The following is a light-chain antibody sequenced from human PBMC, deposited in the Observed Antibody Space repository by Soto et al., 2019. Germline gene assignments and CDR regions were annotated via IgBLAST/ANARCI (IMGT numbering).Light chain of an antibody. V-gene: IGKV3-15*01. CDR2: GAT. CDR1: QSVGDD. CDR3: QQYNTWPLV. Sequence: MTQSPATLAVSPGDRATLSCRASQSVGDDVAWYQQRPGQAPRLLISGATERATDVPARFSGSGSGTDFTLTINSLQSDDAAVYYCQQYNTWPLVFGGGTKVEL. J-gene: IGKJ4*01.